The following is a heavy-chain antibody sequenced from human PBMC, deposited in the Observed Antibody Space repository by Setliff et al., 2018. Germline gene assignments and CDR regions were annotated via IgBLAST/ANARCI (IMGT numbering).Heavy chain of an antibody. CDR1: GYRFTNYW. Sequence: PGESLKLSCRGSGYRFTNYWIGWVRQMPGKGLEWMGIIYPGDSDTRYSPSFQGLVTISADKAISTAYLQWSSLKASDTAIYYCAIIDDAIMDLDYWGQGTPVTVSS. J-gene: IGHJ4*02. V-gene: IGHV5-51*01. CDR3: AIIDDAIMDLDY. CDR2: IYPGDSDT. D-gene: IGHD3-16*01.